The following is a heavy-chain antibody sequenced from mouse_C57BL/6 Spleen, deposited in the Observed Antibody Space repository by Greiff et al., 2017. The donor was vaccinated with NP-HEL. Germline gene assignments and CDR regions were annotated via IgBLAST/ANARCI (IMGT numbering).Heavy chain of an antibody. CDR2: SRNKANDYTT. Sequence: EVKVVESGGGLVQSGRSLRLSCATSGFTFSDFYMEWVRQAPGKGLEWIAASRNKANDYTTEYSASVKGRFIVSRDTSQSILYLQMHALRAEDTAIYYCARDLLREDFDYWGQGTTLTVSA. V-gene: IGHV7-1*01. J-gene: IGHJ2*01. CDR3: ARDLLREDFDY. CDR1: GFTFSDFY. D-gene: IGHD1-1*01.